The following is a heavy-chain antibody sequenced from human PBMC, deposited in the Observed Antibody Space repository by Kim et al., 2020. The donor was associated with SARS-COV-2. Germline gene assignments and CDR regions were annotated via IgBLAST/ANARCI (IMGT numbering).Heavy chain of an antibody. Sequence: GGSLRLSCAASGFTFSSYGMHWVRQAPGKGLEWVAVISYDGSNKYYADSVKGRFTISRDNSKNTLYLQMNSLRAEDTAVYYCAKDLLMGGSSWYFGGMDVWGQGTTVTVSS. CDR2: ISYDGSNK. CDR1: GFTFSSYG. CDR3: AKDLLMGGSSWYFGGMDV. J-gene: IGHJ6*02. D-gene: IGHD6-13*01. V-gene: IGHV3-30*18.